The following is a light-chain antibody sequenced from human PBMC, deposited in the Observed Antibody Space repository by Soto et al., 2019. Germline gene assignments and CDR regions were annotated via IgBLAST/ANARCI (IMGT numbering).Light chain of an antibody. Sequence: EIVMTQSPLSLSVTPGEPASISCRAVQSLLHSNGYNYLDWYVQKPGQSPQLLINLASNRASGVPDNFSGSGTGTDFTLNIRRVEAEDVGIYYCMQALQTPWTFGQGTKVDI. J-gene: IGKJ1*01. CDR1: QSLLHSNGYNY. CDR2: LAS. CDR3: MQALQTPWT. V-gene: IGKV2-28*01.